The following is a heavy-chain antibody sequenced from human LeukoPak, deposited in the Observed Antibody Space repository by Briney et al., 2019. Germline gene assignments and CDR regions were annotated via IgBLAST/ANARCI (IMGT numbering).Heavy chain of an antibody. V-gene: IGHV4-34*01. CDR3: ARNIVVVPAAIPSNFDY. CDR2: INHSGST. D-gene: IGHD2-2*01. J-gene: IGHJ4*02. Sequence: SETLSLTCAVYGGSFSGYYWSWIRQPPEKGLEWIGEINHSGSTNYNPSLKSRVTISVDTSKNQFSLKLSSVTAADTAVYYCARNIVVVPAAIPSNFDYWGQGTLVTVSS. CDR1: GGSFSGYY.